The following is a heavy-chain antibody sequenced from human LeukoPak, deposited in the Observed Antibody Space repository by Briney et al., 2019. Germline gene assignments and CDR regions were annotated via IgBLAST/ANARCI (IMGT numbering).Heavy chain of an antibody. D-gene: IGHD4-17*01. Sequence: GGSLRLSCAASGFTFSSYGMHWVRQAPGKGLEWVAIISYDGSNKYYADSVKGRFTISRDNSKNTLYLQMNSLRAEDTAVYCCAKEGWHATVSHFDYWGQGTLVTVSS. V-gene: IGHV3-30*18. CDR3: AKEGWHATVSHFDY. CDR1: GFTFSSYG. J-gene: IGHJ4*02. CDR2: ISYDGSNK.